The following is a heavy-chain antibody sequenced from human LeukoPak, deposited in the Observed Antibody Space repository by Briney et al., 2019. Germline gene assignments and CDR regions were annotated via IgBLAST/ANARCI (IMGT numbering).Heavy chain of an antibody. CDR2: INHSGST. D-gene: IGHD1-26*01. CDR1: GGSFSGYY. Sequence: SETLSLTCAVYGGSFSGYYWSWIRQPPGKGLEWIGEINHSGSTNYNPSLKSRATISVDTSKNQFSLKLSSVTAADTAVYYCARASGSYSFDYWGQGTLVTVSS. J-gene: IGHJ4*02. V-gene: IGHV4-34*01. CDR3: ARASGSYSFDY.